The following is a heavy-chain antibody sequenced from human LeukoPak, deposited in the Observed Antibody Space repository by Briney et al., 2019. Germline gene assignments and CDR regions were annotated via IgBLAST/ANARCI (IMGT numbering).Heavy chain of an antibody. CDR2: IYTSGST. Sequence: SETLSLTCTVSGGSISSGSYYWSWIRQPAGKGLEWIGRIYTSGSTNYNPSLKSRVTISVDTSKNQFSLKLSSVTAADTAVYYCARDAGYDILTGRYYYYMDVWGKGTTVTISS. CDR3: ARDAGYDILTGRYYYYMDV. D-gene: IGHD3-9*01. J-gene: IGHJ6*03. V-gene: IGHV4-61*02. CDR1: GGSISSGSYY.